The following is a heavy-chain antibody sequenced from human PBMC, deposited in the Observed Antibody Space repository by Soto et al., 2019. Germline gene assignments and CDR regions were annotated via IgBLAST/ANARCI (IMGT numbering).Heavy chain of an antibody. V-gene: IGHV4-30-4*01. CDR3: VRDQYSGYDFAL. CDR2: IPSRGRP. Sequence: TLSLTCSVSGASIAGGSYYWSWVRQPPGKGLEWIGYIPSRGRPFYNPSLTSRGTISADSSKNQLSLQLTSVTAADTAVYYCVRDQYSGYDFALWGQGNLVPVSS. CDR1: GASIAGGSYY. J-gene: IGHJ5*02. D-gene: IGHD5-12*01.